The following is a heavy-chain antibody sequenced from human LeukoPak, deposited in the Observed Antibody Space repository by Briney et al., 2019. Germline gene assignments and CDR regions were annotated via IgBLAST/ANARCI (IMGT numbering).Heavy chain of an antibody. D-gene: IGHD6-13*01. V-gene: IGHV3-9*01. Sequence: GRSLRLSCEASGFTFDDYGVHWVRHAPGKGLEWVSTISWNSASVGYVDSVKGRFTISRDNAKKTLYLQMNSLRPEDTALYYCAKDYGYSSSWYDYWDQGTLVTVSS. CDR1: GFTFDDYG. CDR2: ISWNSASV. J-gene: IGHJ4*02. CDR3: AKDYGYSSSWYDY.